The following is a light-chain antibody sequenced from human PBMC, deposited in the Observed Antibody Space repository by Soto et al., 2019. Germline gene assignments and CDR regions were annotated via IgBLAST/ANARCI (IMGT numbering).Light chain of an antibody. CDR2: DVS. Sequence: QSVLTQPASVSGSPGQSITISCTGTSSDVGGYNYVSWYQQHPGKAPKLMIYDVSNRPSGISNRFSGSKSGITASLTISGLLPKDEADYYCTSYTSSNTYVFGTGTKVTV. CDR3: TSYTSSNTYV. CDR1: SSDVGGYNY. J-gene: IGLJ1*01. V-gene: IGLV2-14*01.